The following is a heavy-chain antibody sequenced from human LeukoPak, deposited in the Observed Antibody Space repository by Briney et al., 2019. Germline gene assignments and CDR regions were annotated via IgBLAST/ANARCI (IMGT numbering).Heavy chain of an antibody. Sequence: GESLKISCKGSGYSFTTYWIGWVRQMPGKGLEWMGIIYPGDSETRYSPSFQGQVTISADKSISTAYLQWSSLKASDTAMYYCARTLSTRYCSGGSCYFDYWGQGTLVTVSS. CDR2: IYPGDSET. V-gene: IGHV5-51*01. D-gene: IGHD2-15*01. J-gene: IGHJ4*02. CDR3: ARTLSTRYCSGGSCYFDY. CDR1: GYSFTTYW.